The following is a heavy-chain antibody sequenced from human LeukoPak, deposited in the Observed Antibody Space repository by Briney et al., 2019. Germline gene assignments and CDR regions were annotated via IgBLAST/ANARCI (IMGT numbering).Heavy chain of an antibody. J-gene: IGHJ4*02. CDR2: ISYDGSNK. CDR1: GFTFSSYG. CDR3: AKDGGSYPDY. D-gene: IGHD1-26*01. Sequence: GGSLRLSCAASGFTFSSYGMHWVRQAPGKGLGWVAVISYDGSNKYYADSVKGRFTISRDNSKNTLYLQMNSLRAEDTAVYYCAKDGGSYPDYWGQGTLVTVSS. V-gene: IGHV3-30*18.